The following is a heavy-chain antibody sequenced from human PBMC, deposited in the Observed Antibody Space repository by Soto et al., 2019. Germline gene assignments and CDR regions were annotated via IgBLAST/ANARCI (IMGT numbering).Heavy chain of an antibody. D-gene: IGHD3-16*01. CDR3: ARGGYYDNSWGKLSHYGLDF. CDR1: GYTFIRYG. CDR2: ISPYNDYT. V-gene: IGHV1-18*01. Sequence: QVQLAQSANEVKKPGASVRVSCKAAGYTFIRYGIAWVRQAPGQGLEWMGWISPYNDYTFYAQKFQGRVSMTADTSTRTVYMNLRGLKSDDTAVYYCARGGYYDNSWGKLSHYGLDFW. J-gene: IGHJ6*01.